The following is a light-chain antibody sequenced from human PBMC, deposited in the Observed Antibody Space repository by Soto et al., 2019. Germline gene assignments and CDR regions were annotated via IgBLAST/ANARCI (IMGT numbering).Light chain of an antibody. CDR1: SSSIGSNT. V-gene: IGLV1-44*01. CDR2: SNN. CDR3: AAWDDSLNVLYV. J-gene: IGLJ1*01. Sequence: QSVLTQPPSASGTPGQRVTISCSGSSSSIGSNTVNWYQQLPGTAPKLLIYSNNQRPSGVPDRFSGSKSGTSASLAISGLQSEDEADYYCAAWDDSLNVLYVFGTGTKLTVL.